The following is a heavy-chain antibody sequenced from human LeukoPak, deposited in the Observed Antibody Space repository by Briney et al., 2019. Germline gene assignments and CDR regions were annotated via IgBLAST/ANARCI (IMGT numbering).Heavy chain of an antibody. CDR3: VKAAGTRIYFDMDV. CDR1: GFTYSSYA. V-gene: IGHV3-23*01. D-gene: IGHD3-10*01. Sequence: GGSLRLSCAASGFTYSSYAMSWVRQAPGQGLKWVSGISGSDDNTYYAASVKGRFTISRDNSKNTLYLQMNSLRAEDTALYYCVKAAGTRIYFDMDVWGQGTTVTVSS. J-gene: IGHJ6*02. CDR2: ISGSDDNT.